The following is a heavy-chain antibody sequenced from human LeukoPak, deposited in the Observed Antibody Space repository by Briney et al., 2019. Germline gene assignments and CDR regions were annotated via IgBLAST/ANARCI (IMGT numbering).Heavy chain of an antibody. V-gene: IGHV3-9*01. CDR2: ISWNSGDI. CDR3: AKVDGYSYGPIDS. D-gene: IGHD5-18*01. Sequence: PGGSLRLSYAASGFNFDDYAMHWVRQAPGKGLEWVSGISWNSGDIGYADSVKGRFTISRDNAKNSLFLQMNSLRGGDTALYYCAKVDGYSYGPIDSWGQGILVTVSS. J-gene: IGHJ4*02. CDR1: GFNFDDYA.